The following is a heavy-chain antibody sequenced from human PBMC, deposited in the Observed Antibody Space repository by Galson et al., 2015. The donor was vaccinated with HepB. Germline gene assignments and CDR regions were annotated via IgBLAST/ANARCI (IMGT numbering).Heavy chain of an antibody. CDR3: ASLGYSYGPSHY. CDR1: GGSINSHY. CDR2: IYYTGTT. V-gene: IGHV4-59*08. D-gene: IGHD5-18*01. J-gene: IGHJ4*02. Sequence: LTCTVSGGSINSHYWSWIRQPPGKGLEWIGYIYYTGTTNYNPSLKSRVTISVDTSKNQFSLKLSSVTAADTAVYYCASLGYSYGPSHYWGQGTLVTVSS.